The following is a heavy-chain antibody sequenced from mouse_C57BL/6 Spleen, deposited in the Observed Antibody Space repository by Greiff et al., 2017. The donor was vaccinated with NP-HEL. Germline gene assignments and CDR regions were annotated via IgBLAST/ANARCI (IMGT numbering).Heavy chain of an antibody. CDR3: AREVTTRRAFAY. CDR1: GYTFTSYS. J-gene: IGHJ3*01. D-gene: IGHD2-2*01. Sequence: QVQLQQPGAELVMPGASVKLSCKASGYTFTSYSMHWVKQRPGQGLEWIGEIDPSDSYTNYNQKFKGKSTLTVDKSSSTSYMQLSSLTSEDSAVYYCAREVTTRRAFAYWGQGTLVTVSA. V-gene: IGHV1-69*01. CDR2: IDPSDSYT.